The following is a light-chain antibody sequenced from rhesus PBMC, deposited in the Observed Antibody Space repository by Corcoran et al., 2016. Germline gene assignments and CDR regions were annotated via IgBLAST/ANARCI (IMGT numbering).Light chain of an antibody. CDR2: AAS. CDR1: QSFSSS. J-gene: IGKJ1*01. CDR3: LQDYTTPWT. V-gene: IGKV1-80*01. Sequence: DIQMTQSPSSLSASVGDTVTITCRASQSFSSSLAWYQQKPGKAPTLLIYAASSLQTGVSSRFSGSGSGTDDTRTISSLQPEDVATYYCLQDYTTPWTFGQGTKVEIK.